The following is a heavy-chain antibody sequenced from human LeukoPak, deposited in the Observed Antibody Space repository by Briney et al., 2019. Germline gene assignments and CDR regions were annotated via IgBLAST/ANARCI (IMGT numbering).Heavy chain of an antibody. CDR3: ARDHYSSSWYLRY. CDR2: INYSGET. CDR1: GYSIRSGYQ. J-gene: IGHJ4*02. V-gene: IGHV4-38-2*02. Sequence: SETLSLRCSVSGYSIRSGYQWGWIRQPPGKGLEWIGSINYSGETYDNPSLKSRVTISVDLSKNEFSLKMSFMTAVDTAVYYCARDHYSSSWYLRYWGQGTLVTVSS. D-gene: IGHD6-13*01.